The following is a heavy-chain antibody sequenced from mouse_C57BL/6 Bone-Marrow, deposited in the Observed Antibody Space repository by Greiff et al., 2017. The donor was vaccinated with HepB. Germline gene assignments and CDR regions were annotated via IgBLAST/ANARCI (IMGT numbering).Heavy chain of an antibody. CDR1: GFTFTDYY. D-gene: IGHD1-1*02. CDR2: IRNKANGYTT. CDR3: ARGSYNFDV. Sequence: EVNVVESGGGLVQPGGSLSLSCAASGFTFTDYYMSWVRQPPGKALEWLGFIRNKANGYTTEYSASVKGRFTISRDNSQSILYLQMNDLRAEDSATYYCARGSYNFDVWGTGTTVTVSS. V-gene: IGHV7-3*01. J-gene: IGHJ1*03.